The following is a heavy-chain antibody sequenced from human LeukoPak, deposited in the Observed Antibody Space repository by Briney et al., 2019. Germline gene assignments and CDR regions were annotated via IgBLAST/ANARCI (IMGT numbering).Heavy chain of an antibody. D-gene: IGHD1-1*01. CDR3: ARGHWSITGGMDV. J-gene: IGHJ6*04. CDR2: IYSGGST. Sequence: PGGSLRLSCAASGFTVSSNYMSWVRQAPGEGLEWVSVIYSGGSTYYADSVEGRFTISRDNSKNTLNLQMNSMRAEDTAVYYCARGHWSITGGMDVWGKGPTVTVSS. CDR1: GFTVSSNY. V-gene: IGHV3-53*01.